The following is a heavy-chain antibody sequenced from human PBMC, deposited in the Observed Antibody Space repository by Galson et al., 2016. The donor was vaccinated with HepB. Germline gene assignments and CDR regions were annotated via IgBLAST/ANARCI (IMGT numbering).Heavy chain of an antibody. CDR1: GFTFNAYA. D-gene: IGHD3-16*01. CDR2: ITSSGVGT. Sequence: SLRLSCAASGFTFNAYAMSWVRQSPGKGLEWVSAITSSGVGTFYTESVKGRFTISRDNSKNTLYLQMNSLRVEDTATYFCSQRRLGLGNFYFDYWGQGTLLTVSS. CDR3: SQRRLGLGNFYFDY. V-gene: IGHV3-23*01. J-gene: IGHJ4*02.